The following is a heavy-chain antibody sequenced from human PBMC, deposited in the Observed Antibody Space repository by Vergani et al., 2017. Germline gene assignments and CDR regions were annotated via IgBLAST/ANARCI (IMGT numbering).Heavy chain of an antibody. D-gene: IGHD3-22*01. CDR3: ARDSYYYDSSGYYRLYYYYNDYMDV. CDR2: ISSSGSTI. CDR1: GFTFSDYY. Sequence: QVQLVESGGGLVKPGGSLRLSCAASGFTFSDYYMSWIRQAPGKGLEWVSYISSSGSTIYYADSVKGRFTISRDNAKNSLYLQMNSLRAEDTAVYYCARDSYYYDSSGYYRLYYYYNDYMDVWGKGTTVTVSS. J-gene: IGHJ6*03. V-gene: IGHV3-11*04.